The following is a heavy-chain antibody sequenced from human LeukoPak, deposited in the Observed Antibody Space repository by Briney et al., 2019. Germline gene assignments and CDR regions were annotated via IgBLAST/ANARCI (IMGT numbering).Heavy chain of an antibody. CDR3: ARVKDFWSGYQSNWFDP. CDR2: IYYSGST. V-gene: IGHV4-59*01. J-gene: IGHJ5*02. Sequence: ETLSLTCTVSGGSISSYYWSWIRQPPGKGLEWIGYIYYSGSTNYNPSLKSRVTISVGTSKNQFSLKLSSVAAANTAVYYCARVKDFWSGYQSNWFDPWGQGTLVTVSS. D-gene: IGHD3-3*01. CDR1: GGSISSYY.